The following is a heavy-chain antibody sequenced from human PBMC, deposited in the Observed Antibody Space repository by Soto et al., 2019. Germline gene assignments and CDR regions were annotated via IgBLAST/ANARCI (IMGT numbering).Heavy chain of an antibody. CDR1: GYTFTNYG. J-gene: IGHJ4*01. CDR2: IGGYKGNT. CDR3: APHSLGTGMPSGV. Sequence: QVQLVQSGAEVREPGASVKVSCKASGYTFTNYGVSWVRQAPGQGLEWMGWIGGYKGNTNYAQKLQGRVTLTTDTXTSTAYMELRILRSDDTAVYYCAPHSLGTGMPSGVWGHVTMVTVSS. D-gene: IGHD5-18*01. V-gene: IGHV1-18*01.